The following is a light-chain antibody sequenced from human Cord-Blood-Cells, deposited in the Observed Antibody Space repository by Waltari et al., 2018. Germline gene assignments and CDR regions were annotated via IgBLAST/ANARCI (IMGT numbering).Light chain of an antibody. Sequence: DIQMTQSPSSLSASVGDRVTITCRASQSIRSYLNWYQQQPGKAPRLLIYAASSLQSGDPSRFSGSGSGTDVTLAISSQQPEDFASYYYQQSYSTPITFGQGTRLEIK. CDR1: QSIRSY. CDR2: AAS. V-gene: IGKV1-39*01. J-gene: IGKJ5*01. CDR3: QQSYSTPIT.